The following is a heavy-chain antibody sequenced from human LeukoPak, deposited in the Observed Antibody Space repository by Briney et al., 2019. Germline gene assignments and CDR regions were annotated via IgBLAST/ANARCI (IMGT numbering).Heavy chain of an antibody. D-gene: IGHD3-10*01. V-gene: IGHV6-1*01. CDR2: TYYRSKWYN. CDR3: ARERISMVRGAGDTFDV. CDR1: GASVSSNSAA. Sequence: SQTLSLTCAISGASVSSNSAAWNWIRQSPSRGLEWLGRTYYRSKWYNDYAVSVKSRITINPDTSKNQFSLQLNSVTPEDTAVYYCARERISMVRGAGDTFDVWGQGTRVTVSS. J-gene: IGHJ3*01.